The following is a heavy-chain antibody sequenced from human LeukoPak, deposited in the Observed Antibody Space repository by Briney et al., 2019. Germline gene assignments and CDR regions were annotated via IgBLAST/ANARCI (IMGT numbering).Heavy chain of an antibody. V-gene: IGHV1-2*06. Sequence: ASVKVSCKASGYSFVGYHMHWVRQAPGQGLEWMGRINPNSGGTNCAQKFQGRVTMTRDTSISTAYMELSRLTSDDTAVYYCAPEYSSTWYHLDYWGQGTLVTVSS. CDR1: GYSFVGYH. CDR3: APEYSSTWYHLDY. CDR2: INPNSGGT. D-gene: IGHD6-13*01. J-gene: IGHJ4*02.